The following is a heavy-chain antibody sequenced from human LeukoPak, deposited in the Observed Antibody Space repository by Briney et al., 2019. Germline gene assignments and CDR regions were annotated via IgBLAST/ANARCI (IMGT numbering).Heavy chain of an antibody. CDR2: IYYSGST. D-gene: IGHD3-22*01. J-gene: IGHJ1*01. CDR3: ASYYDSSGGYFQH. Sequence: PSETLSLTCTVSGGSISSSGYYWGWIRQPPGKGLEWIGSIYYSGSTFDNPSLKSRITISVDTSKNQFSLKLSSVTAADTAVYYCASYYDSSGGYFQHWGQGTLVTVSS. CDR1: GGSISSSGYY. V-gene: IGHV4-39*07.